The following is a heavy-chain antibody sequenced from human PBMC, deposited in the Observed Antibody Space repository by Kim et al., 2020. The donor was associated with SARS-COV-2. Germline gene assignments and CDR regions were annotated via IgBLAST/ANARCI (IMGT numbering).Heavy chain of an antibody. CDR3: AKVLHAYTAMAYFDY. D-gene: IGHD5-18*01. V-gene: IGHV3-23*01. CDR2: ISGSGGST. Sequence: GGSLRLSCAASGFTFSSYAMSWVRQAPGKGLEWVSAISGSGGSTYYADSVKGRFTISRDNSKNTLYLQMNSLRAEDTAVYYCAKVLHAYTAMAYFDYWGQGTLVTVSS. J-gene: IGHJ4*02. CDR1: GFTFSSYA.